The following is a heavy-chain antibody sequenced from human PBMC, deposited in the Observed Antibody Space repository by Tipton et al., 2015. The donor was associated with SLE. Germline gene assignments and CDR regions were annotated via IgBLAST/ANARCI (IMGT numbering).Heavy chain of an antibody. V-gene: IGHV4-39*07. D-gene: IGHD1-1*01. Sequence: TLSLTCTVSGGSISSSSYYWGWIRQPPGKGLEWIGSIYYSGSTYYNPSLKSRVTISVDTSKNQFSLKLSSVTAADTAVYYCARESPTTGYYFDYWGQGTLVTVSS. CDR1: GGSISSSSYY. J-gene: IGHJ4*02. CDR2: IYYSGST. CDR3: ARESPTTGYYFDY.